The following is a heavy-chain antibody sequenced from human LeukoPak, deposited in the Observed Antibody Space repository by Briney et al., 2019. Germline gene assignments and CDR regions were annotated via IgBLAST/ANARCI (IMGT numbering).Heavy chain of an antibody. J-gene: IGHJ4*02. CDR1: GYSFTSYW. CDR3: ARLPRDFWSVTSGY. Sequence: GESLKISCKGSGYSFTSYWIGWVRQTPGKGLEWMGIIYPGDSDTRYSPSFQGQVTIPADKSISTAYLQWSSLKASDTAMYCCARLPRDFWSVTSGYWGQGTLVTVSS. CDR2: IYPGDSDT. V-gene: IGHV5-51*01. D-gene: IGHD3-3*01.